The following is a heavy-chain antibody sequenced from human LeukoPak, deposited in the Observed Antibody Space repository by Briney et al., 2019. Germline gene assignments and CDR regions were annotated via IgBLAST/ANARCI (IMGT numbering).Heavy chain of an antibody. CDR2: ISDGGGGT. Sequence: GGSLRLSCAASGFTFSSYAMSWVRQAPGKGLEWVSGISDGGGGTYYAASVKGRFTISRDNSKSTLSLQMDSLRAEDTAIYYCAKLGWFNSVASGYYLDYCGQGTLVTVSS. CDR1: GFTFSSYA. V-gene: IGHV3-23*01. CDR3: AKLGWFNSVASGYYLDY. J-gene: IGHJ4*02. D-gene: IGHD3-22*01.